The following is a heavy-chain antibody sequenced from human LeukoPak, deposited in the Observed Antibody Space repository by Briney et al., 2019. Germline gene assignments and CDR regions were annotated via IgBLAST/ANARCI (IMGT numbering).Heavy chain of an antibody. CDR2: IYHSGST. J-gene: IGHJ6*03. D-gene: IGHD2-15*01. Sequence: SETLSLTCSVSGGSMSSYYWSWIRQSPGKGLEWIGYIYHSGSTDYNSSLKSRVTISEDTSKKQFSLKVSSVTAADTAVYYCARERGPYCSGGSCYPYYYYMDVWGKGTTVTISS. V-gene: IGHV4-59*01. CDR3: ARERGPYCSGGSCYPYYYYMDV. CDR1: GGSMSSYY.